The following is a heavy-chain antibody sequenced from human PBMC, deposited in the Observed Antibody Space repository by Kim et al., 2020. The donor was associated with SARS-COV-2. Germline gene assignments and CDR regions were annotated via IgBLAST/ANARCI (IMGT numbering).Heavy chain of an antibody. D-gene: IGHD2-21*01. V-gene: IGHV3-23*01. Sequence: GGSLRLSCAASEFTFSNYAMSWVRQAPGKGLEWVAVISGKRGSEYYEASVKGGLIISSSNNTNNMYLQMNSRMAEETAVLYYWREHANYYGM. CDR3: REHANYYGM. J-gene: IGHJ6*01. CDR1: EFTFSNYA. CDR2: ISGKRGSE.